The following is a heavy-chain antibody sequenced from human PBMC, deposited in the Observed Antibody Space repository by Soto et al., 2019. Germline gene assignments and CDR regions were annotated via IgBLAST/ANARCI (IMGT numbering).Heavy chain of an antibody. D-gene: IGHD4-17*01. Sequence: QVQLVQSGAEVKKPGSSVKVSCKASGGTFSSYTISWVRQAPGQGLEWMGRIIPILGIANYAQKFQGRVTITADKSTSTAYMELSSLRSEDTAMYYCARDLVTTGGGEFDYWGQGTLVTVSS. V-gene: IGHV1-69*08. CDR1: GGTFSSYT. CDR3: ARDLVTTGGGEFDY. CDR2: IIPILGIA. J-gene: IGHJ4*02.